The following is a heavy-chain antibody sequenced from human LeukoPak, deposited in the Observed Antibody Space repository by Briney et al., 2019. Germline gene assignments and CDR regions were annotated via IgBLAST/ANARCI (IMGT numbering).Heavy chain of an antibody. CDR3: TTDRGTTGTTSLIDY. D-gene: IGHD1-1*01. V-gene: IGHV3-15*01. CDR1: GFTFSNAW. CDR2: IKSKTDGGTT. J-gene: IGHJ4*02. Sequence: GGSLRLSCAASGFTFSNAWMSWVRQAPGKGLEWVGRIKSKTDGGTTDYAAPVKGRFTISRDDSKNTLYLQMNSLKTEDTAVYYCTTDRGTTGTTSLIDYWGQGTLVSVSS.